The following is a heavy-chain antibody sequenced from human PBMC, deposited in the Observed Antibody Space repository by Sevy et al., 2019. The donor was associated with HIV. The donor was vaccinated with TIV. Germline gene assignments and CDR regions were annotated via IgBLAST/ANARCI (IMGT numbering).Heavy chain of an antibody. CDR3: ARSTQVAGRNNXFDP. CDR1: GYXXTSYG. J-gene: IGHJ5*02. Sequence: ASVKVSCKASGYXXTSYGISWVRQAXGQGLEWMGWISTYNSIRNSAQKFQDRVTMTTDTSTSTAYMELRSLRSDDTAVYYCARSTQVAGRNNXFDPWGQGTLVTVSS. V-gene: IGHV1-18*01. D-gene: IGHD6-19*01. CDR2: ISTYNSIR.